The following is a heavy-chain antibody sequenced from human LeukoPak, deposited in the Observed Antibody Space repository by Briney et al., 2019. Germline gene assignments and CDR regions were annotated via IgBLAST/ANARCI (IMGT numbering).Heavy chain of an antibody. CDR2: INAGNGNT. Sequence: ASVKVSCKASGYTFTSYAMHWVRQAPGQRLEWMGWINAGNGNTKYSQKLQGRVTMTTDTSTSTAYMELRSLRSDDTAVYYSARDLEQWREDDYYYYGMDVWGQGTTVTVSS. V-gene: IGHV1-3*01. J-gene: IGHJ6*02. D-gene: IGHD6-19*01. CDR3: ARDLEQWREDDYYYYGMDV. CDR1: GYTFTSYA.